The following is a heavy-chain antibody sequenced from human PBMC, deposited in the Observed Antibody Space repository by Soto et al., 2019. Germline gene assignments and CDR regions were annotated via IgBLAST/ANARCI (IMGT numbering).Heavy chain of an antibody. CDR2: VKSKTDGGSS. V-gene: IGHV3-15*07. J-gene: IGHJ4*01. D-gene: IGHD1-26*01. Sequence: HWGSPGLTCASCSIRVRNAGINGVRQNPGKGLEWVGRVKSKTDGGSSDYAAPVKGRFAVSRDDSKNIVYLQMNSLKIEDTGVYYCTTDSRTTLPEIRFDYWGHGTQVTVSS. CDR3: TTDSRTTLPEIRFDY. CDR1: SIRVRNAG.